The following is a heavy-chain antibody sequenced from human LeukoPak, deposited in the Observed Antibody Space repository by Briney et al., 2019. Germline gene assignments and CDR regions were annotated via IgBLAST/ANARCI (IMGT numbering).Heavy chain of an antibody. CDR1: GRSFSGYY. CDR2: INHSGST. V-gene: IGHV4-34*01. Sequence: SETLSLTCAVYGRSFSGYYWSWIRQPPGKGLEWIGEINHSGSTNYNPSLKSRVTISVDTSKNQFSLKLSSVTAADTAVYYCARGWGYYDSSGTGYWGQGTLVTVSS. D-gene: IGHD3-22*01. J-gene: IGHJ4*02. CDR3: ARGWGYYDSSGTGY.